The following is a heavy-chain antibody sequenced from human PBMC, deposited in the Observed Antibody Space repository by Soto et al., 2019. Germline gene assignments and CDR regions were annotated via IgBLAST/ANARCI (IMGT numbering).Heavy chain of an antibody. CDR2: INPASGGT. V-gene: IGHV1-2*06. Sequence: QVQLVQSGAEVKHPGASVKVSCKASGCSFNVYYMQWLRQAPGQGLEWMGRINPASGGTNYEQKFQGRITMTRDTSISTVYMELSSLTFDDTAVYYCARGGSGWFKFDYWGQGTLVTVSS. CDR1: GCSFNVYY. J-gene: IGHJ4*02. D-gene: IGHD6-19*01. CDR3: ARGGSGWFKFDY.